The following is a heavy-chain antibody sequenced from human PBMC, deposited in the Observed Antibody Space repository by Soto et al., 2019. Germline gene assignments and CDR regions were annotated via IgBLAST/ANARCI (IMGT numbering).Heavy chain of an antibody. D-gene: IGHD4-17*01. CDR2: IIPALGTA. CDR3: ARPDFGDYWYFDL. Sequence: QDQLVQSGAEVKKPGSSVKVSCKASGGTFSSHTFSWVRQAPGQGLEWMGRIIPALGTATYAQKFQGRVTSTADESATPVYMELNSLRSEDTAVYYCARPDFGDYWYFDLWGRGTLVTVSS. CDR1: GGTFSSHT. J-gene: IGHJ2*01. V-gene: IGHV1-69*08.